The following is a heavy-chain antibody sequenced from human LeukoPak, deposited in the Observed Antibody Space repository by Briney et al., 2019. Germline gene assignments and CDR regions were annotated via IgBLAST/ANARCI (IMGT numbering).Heavy chain of an antibody. Sequence: SETLSLTCTVSGVSINSHYWSWIRQPPGKGLEWIGFIYDSGSANYRSSLESRVTMTLDTSKNQFSLKLNSVTAADTAVYYCARVLQNYYHLDVWGKGTTVTVSS. V-gene: IGHV4-59*11. CDR2: IYDSGSA. CDR3: ARVLQNYYHLDV. CDR1: GVSINSHY. J-gene: IGHJ6*03. D-gene: IGHD3-3*01.